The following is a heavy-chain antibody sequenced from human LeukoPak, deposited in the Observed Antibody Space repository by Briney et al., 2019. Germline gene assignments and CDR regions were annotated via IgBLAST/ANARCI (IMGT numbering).Heavy chain of an antibody. CDR1: GFTFSSYG. J-gene: IGHJ4*02. CDR3: AKDPDYDFWSGQLDY. CDR2: IWYDGSNK. D-gene: IGHD3-3*01. Sequence: GGSLRLSCAASGFTFSSYGMHWVRQVPGKGLEWVAVIWYDGSNKYYADSVKGRFTISRDNSKNTLYLQMNSLRAEDTAVYYCAKDPDYDFWSGQLDYWGQGTLVTVSS. V-gene: IGHV3-30*02.